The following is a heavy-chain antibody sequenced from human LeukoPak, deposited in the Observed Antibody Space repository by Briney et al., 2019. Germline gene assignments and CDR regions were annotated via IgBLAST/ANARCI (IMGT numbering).Heavy chain of an antibody. CDR1: GYNFKKYG. V-gene: IGHV1-18*01. J-gene: IGHJ6*03. CDR2: MSAYNHRT. CDR3: VRYDPGGATDDYYFYYYMDV. D-gene: IGHD1-26*01. Sequence: ASVKVSCKASGYNFKKYGISWVRQAPGQGLEWIGWMSAYNHRTRYLQKLQGRVTMTIDTSTTTAFLEVESLRSDDTGVYFCVRYDPGGATDDYYFYYYMDVWGEGTAVIVS.